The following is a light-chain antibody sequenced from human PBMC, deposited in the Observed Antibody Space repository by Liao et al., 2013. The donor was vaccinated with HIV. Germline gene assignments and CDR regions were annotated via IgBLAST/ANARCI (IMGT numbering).Light chain of an antibody. CDR2: YDN. Sequence: SYVLTQPPSVSVAPGKTARITCGGNNIGSKSVHWYQQRPGQAPVLVIYYDNDRPSGIPERFSGSNSGNTATLTISRVEAGDEADYYCQVWESSSDHVVFGGGTKLTVL. CDR1: NIGSKS. J-gene: IGLJ2*01. CDR3: QVWESSSDHVV. V-gene: IGLV3-21*01.